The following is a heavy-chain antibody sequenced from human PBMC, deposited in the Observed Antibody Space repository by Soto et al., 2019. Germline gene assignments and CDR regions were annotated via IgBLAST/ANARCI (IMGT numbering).Heavy chain of an antibody. CDR1: AGAFRSYA. J-gene: IGHJ5*02. CDR3: AVALWFGELLGWFDP. Sequence: SVKVSCKASAGAFRSYAISWVRQAPGQGLEWMGGIIPIFGTANYAQKFQGRVTITADKSTSTAYMELSSLRSEDTAVYYCAVALWFGELLGWFDPWGQGTLVTVSS. CDR2: IIPIFGTA. V-gene: IGHV1-69*06. D-gene: IGHD3-10*01.